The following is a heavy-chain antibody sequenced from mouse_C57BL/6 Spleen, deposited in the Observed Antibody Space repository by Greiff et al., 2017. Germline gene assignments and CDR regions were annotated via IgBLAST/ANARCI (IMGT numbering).Heavy chain of an antibody. J-gene: IGHJ3*01. CDR3: ARGENYGSRAWFAY. D-gene: IGHD1-1*01. CDR1: GYSFTDYN. CDR2: INPNYGTT. V-gene: IGHV1-39*01. Sequence: EVQLQESGPELVKPGASVKISCKASGYSFTDYNMNWVKQSNGKSLEWIGVINPNYGTTSYNQKFKGKATMTVDKSSSTAYLQLNSLTSEDSAVYYCARGENYGSRAWFAYWGQGTLVTVSA.